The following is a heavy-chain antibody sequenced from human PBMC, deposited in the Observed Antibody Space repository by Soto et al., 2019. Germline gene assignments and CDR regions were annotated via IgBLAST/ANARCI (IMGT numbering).Heavy chain of an antibody. J-gene: IGHJ3*02. CDR2: INAGNGNT. CDR3: AREQWLGAFAI. Sequence: ASVNVSCKASGYTFTSYAMHWVRQTPGQRLEGMGWINAGNGNTKYSQKFQGRVTITRDTSASTAYMELSSLRSEDTAVYYCAREQWLGAFAIWGQGTMVTVSS. V-gene: IGHV1-3*01. CDR1: GYTFTSYA. D-gene: IGHD6-19*01.